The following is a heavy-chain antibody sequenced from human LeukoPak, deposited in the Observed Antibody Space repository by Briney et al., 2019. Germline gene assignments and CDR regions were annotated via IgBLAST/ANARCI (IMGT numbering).Heavy chain of an antibody. CDR1: GFTFSDHY. CDR3: ARIAKGVGVDY. CDR2: TRKKTNSYTT. Sequence: GGSLRLSCAASGFTFSDHYMDWVRQAPGKGLEWVGCTRKKTNSYTTEYPASVKGRCSISRDDLKNALYLQMNSLKIEDKAVYYCARIAKGVGVDYWGQGTLVTVSS. D-gene: IGHD2-15*01. J-gene: IGHJ4*02. V-gene: IGHV3-72*01.